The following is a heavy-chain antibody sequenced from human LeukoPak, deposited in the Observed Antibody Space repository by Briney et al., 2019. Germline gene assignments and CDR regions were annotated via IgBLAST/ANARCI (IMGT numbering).Heavy chain of an antibody. CDR1: GFTFSSYW. Sequence: GGSLRLSCAASGFTFSSYWMTWVRQAPGKGLEWVANIKQDGREKYYVDSVKGRFTISRDNARNSLYLQMNSLRAEDTAVYYCARHSGTYFDYWGQGTLVTVSS. D-gene: IGHD1-26*01. CDR3: ARHSGTYFDY. V-gene: IGHV3-7*01. CDR2: IKQDGREK. J-gene: IGHJ4*02.